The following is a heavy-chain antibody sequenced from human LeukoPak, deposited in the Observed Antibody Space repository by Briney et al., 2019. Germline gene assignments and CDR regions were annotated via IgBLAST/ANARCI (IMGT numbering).Heavy chain of an antibody. V-gene: IGHV3-23*01. D-gene: IGHD3-10*01. J-gene: IGHJ4*02. CDR1: GFTFSSFA. Sequence: GGSLRLSCAASGFTFSSFAMSWVRQAPGKGLEWVSLISDGGDNTYYADSVKGRFTISRDNSKNTLYLQMNSLRAEDTALYYFAKLGNFASGSYSDWGQGTLVTVSS. CDR3: AKLGNFASGSYSD. CDR2: ISDGGDNT.